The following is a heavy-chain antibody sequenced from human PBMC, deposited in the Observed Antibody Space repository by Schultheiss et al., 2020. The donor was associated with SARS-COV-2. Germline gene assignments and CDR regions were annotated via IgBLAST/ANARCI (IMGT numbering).Heavy chain of an antibody. CDR1: GGSISSTSYY. V-gene: IGHV4-61*05. CDR3: ARDPGSYMLYFDY. CDR2: IYYSGST. Sequence: SQTLSLTCTVSGGSISSTSYYWGWIRQPPGKGLEWIGYIYYSGSTNYNPSLKSRVTISVDKSKNQFSLKLSSVTAADTAVYYCARDPGSYMLYFDYWGQGTLVTVSS. D-gene: IGHD1-26*01. J-gene: IGHJ4*02.